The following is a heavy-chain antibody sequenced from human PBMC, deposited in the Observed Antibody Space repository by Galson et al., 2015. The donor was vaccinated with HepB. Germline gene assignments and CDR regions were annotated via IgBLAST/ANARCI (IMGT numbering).Heavy chain of an antibody. CDR1: GYTFTSYG. D-gene: IGHD3-10*01. Sequence: SVKVSCKASGYTFTSYGISWVRQAPGQGLEWMGWISAYNGNTNYAQKLQGRVTMTTDTSTSTAYMELRSLRSDDTAVYYCARKGASLWFGEFTNWFDPWGQGTLVTVSS. V-gene: IGHV1-18*01. CDR3: ARKGASLWFGEFTNWFDP. J-gene: IGHJ5*02. CDR2: ISAYNGNT.